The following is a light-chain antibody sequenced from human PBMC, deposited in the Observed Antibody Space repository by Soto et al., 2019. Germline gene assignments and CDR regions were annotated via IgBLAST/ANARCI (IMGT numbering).Light chain of an antibody. Sequence: SYELTQPPAVSVAPGKTAKITCGGSNIGSKSVHWYQQKPGQAPVLVIYYDTDRPSGVPERLSGSNSGSTAALTISRVEAGDEGDYYCQVWDIGSGVIFGGGTKLTVL. J-gene: IGLJ2*01. CDR1: NIGSKS. CDR3: QVWDIGSGVI. V-gene: IGLV3-21*04. CDR2: YDT.